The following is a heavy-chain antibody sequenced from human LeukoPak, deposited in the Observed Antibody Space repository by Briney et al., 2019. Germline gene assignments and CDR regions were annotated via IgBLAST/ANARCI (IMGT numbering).Heavy chain of an antibody. CDR2: ISSSGDST. V-gene: IGHV3-64*01. J-gene: IGHJ4*02. Sequence: GGSLRLSCAASGFTFSSYAMHWVRQAPGKGLEYVSAISSSGDSTYYANSVKGRFTISRDNSKNTLYLQMGSLRVEDMAVYYCARGGGYRGYGQDYWGQGTLVTVSS. CDR1: GFTFSSYA. D-gene: IGHD5-12*01. CDR3: ARGGGYRGYGQDY.